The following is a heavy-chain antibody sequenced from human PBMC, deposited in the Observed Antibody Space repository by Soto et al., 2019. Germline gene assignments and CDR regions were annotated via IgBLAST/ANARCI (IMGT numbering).Heavy chain of an antibody. J-gene: IGHJ4*02. CDR2: TYCVSNWYD. D-gene: IGHD6-25*01. CDR1: GDSVSIKSVA. V-gene: IGHV6-1*01. CDR3: ERVRFEQRMSHFDY. Sequence: SQTLSLTCAIFGDSVSIKSVAWNWIRQSRSIGLWWLGGTYCVSNWYDDYAVSVKSRMAMNPEAWEDRLALHLNSVTPEDKAVYYCERVRFEQRMSHFDYWGQGILVTVSS.